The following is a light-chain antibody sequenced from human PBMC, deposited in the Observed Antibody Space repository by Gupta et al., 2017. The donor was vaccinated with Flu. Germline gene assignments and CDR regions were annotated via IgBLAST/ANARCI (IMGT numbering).Light chain of an antibody. Sequence: IACGSSQGLVYSDGNTYLHLFQQRPGQSPRRLIYQVSYRDSGVPDRFSGSGSGTDFTLKISRVEAEDVGIYFCMQGAHWPWAFGQGTTVEIK. CDR3: MQGAHWPWA. CDR1: QGLVYSDGNTY. J-gene: IGKJ1*01. CDR2: QVS. V-gene: IGKV2-30*01.